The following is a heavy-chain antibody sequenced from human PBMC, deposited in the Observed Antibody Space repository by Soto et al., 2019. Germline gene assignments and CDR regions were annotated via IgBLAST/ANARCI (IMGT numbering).Heavy chain of an antibody. V-gene: IGHV4-4*02. CDR3: ARDDHIVVVPTSLGAMAV. D-gene: IGHD2-2*01. J-gene: IGHJ6*02. Sequence: QVQLQESGPGLVKPSETLSLTGAVYGGSISSNKWWSWVRQPPGKGLEWIGENYHSGSTNYNPSLKSRVTISRDKSKNQFSLKLTSVTAADSAVYYCARDDHIVVVPTSLGAMAVWGQGTTVTVSS. CDR1: GGSISSNKW. CDR2: NYHSGST.